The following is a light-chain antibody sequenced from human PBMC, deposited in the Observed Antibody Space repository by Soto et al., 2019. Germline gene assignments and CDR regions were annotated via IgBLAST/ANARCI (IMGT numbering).Light chain of an antibody. V-gene: IGLV2-23*01. CDR2: EGS. CDR1: SGDVGGYNF. CDR3: CSYAGSSTFWV. Sequence: QSALTQPRSVSGSPGQSVTISCTGTSGDVGGYNFVSWYQQHPGKAPKLMIYEGSKRPSGVSNRFSGSKSGNTASLTISGLQAEDEADYYCCSYAGSSTFWVFGGGTKLTVL. J-gene: IGLJ3*02.